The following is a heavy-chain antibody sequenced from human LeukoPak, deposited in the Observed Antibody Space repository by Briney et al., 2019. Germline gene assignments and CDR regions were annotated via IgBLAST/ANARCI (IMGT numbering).Heavy chain of an antibody. CDR2: IYYSGST. CDR1: GGSISSGGYS. CDR3: AREDYLNWFDP. J-gene: IGHJ5*02. V-gene: IGHV4-31*03. D-gene: IGHD3-10*01. Sequence: PSETLSLTCTVSGGSISSGGYSWSWIRQHPGKGLEWIGYIYYSGSTYYNPSLKSRVTISVDTSKNQFSLKLSSVTAADTAVYYCAREDYLNWFDPWGQGTLVTVSS.